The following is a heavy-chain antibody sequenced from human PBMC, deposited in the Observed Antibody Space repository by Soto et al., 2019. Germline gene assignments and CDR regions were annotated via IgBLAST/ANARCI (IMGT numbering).Heavy chain of an antibody. Sequence: LSLTCTVSGGSISSYYWSWIRQPPGKGLEWIGYIYYSGSTNYNPSLKSRVTISVDTSKNQFSLKLSSVTAADTAVYYCARDFCSGGSCYLDYWGQGTLVTVSS. V-gene: IGHV4-59*01. CDR1: GGSISSYY. CDR2: IYYSGST. D-gene: IGHD2-15*01. J-gene: IGHJ4*02. CDR3: ARDFCSGGSCYLDY.